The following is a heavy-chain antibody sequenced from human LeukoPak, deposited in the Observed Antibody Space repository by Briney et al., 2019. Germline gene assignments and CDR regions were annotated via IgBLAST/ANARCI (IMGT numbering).Heavy chain of an antibody. CDR1: GGTFSSYA. J-gene: IGHJ4*02. CDR3: ANEQLLWFGELLF. V-gene: IGHV1-69*05. CDR2: IIPIFGTA. Sequence: GASVKVSCKASGGTFSSYAISWVRQAPGQGLEWMGGIIPIFGTANYAQKFQGRVTITTDESTSTAYMELSSLRSEDTAVYYCANEQLLWFGELLFWGQGTLVTVSS. D-gene: IGHD3-10*01.